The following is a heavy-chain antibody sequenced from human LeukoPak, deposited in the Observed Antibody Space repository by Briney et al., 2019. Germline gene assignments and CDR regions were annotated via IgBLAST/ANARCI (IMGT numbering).Heavy chain of an antibody. J-gene: IGHJ3*02. V-gene: IGHV3-48*03. Sequence: GGSLRLSCAASGFTFSSYEMNWVRQAPGKGLEWVSYISSSGSTIYYADSVKGRFTISRDNAKNSLYLQMNSLRAEDTAVYYCARNLAVNAFDIWGQGTMVTVSS. CDR2: ISSSGSTI. D-gene: IGHD6-19*01. CDR3: ARNLAVNAFDI. CDR1: GFTFSSYE.